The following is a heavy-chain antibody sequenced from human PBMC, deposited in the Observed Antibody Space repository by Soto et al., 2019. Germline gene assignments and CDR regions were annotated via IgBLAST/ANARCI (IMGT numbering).Heavy chain of an antibody. CDR1: GYTFTSYG. J-gene: IGHJ6*02. D-gene: IGHD1-1*01. V-gene: IGHV1-18*01. CDR3: ARVGVQLGYYYYGMDV. CDR2: ISAYNGNT. Sequence: GASVKVACTSSGYTFTSYGISWVRQAPGQGLEWMGWISAYNGNTNYAQKLQGRVTMTTDTSTSTAYMELRSLRSDDTAVYYCARVGVQLGYYYYGMDVWGQGTTVTVSS.